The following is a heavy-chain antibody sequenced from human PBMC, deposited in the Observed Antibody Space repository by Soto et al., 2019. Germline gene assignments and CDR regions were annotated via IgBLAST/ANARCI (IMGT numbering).Heavy chain of an antibody. Sequence: GGSLRLSCAASGFTFSSYSMNWVRQAPGKGLEWVSSISSSSSYIYYADSVKGRFTISRDNAKNSLYLQMNSLRAEDTAVYYWARGAGDRSSAGRTFDYWGQGTLVTVSS. CDR2: ISSSSSYI. CDR1: GFTFSSYS. J-gene: IGHJ4*02. D-gene: IGHD6-6*01. V-gene: IGHV3-21*01. CDR3: ARGAGDRSSAGRTFDY.